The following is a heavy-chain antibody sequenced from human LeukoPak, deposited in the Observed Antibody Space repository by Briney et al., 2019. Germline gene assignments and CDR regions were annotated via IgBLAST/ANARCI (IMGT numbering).Heavy chain of an antibody. Sequence: SETLSLTCSVSGGSISSSSHSWGWIRQSPGKGLEWIGSIYYSGSTYYNPSLKSRVTISVDTSKNQFSLKLSSVTAADTAVYYCARLHYYDSSGYYYDFDYWGQGTLVTVSS. D-gene: IGHD3-22*01. V-gene: IGHV4-39*01. CDR3: ARLHYYDSSGYYYDFDY. CDR2: IYYSGST. CDR1: GGSISSSSHS. J-gene: IGHJ4*02.